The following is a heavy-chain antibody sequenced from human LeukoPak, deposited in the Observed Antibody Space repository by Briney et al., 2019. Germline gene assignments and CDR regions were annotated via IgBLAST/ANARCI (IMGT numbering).Heavy chain of an antibody. CDR2: ISAGNGNT. CDR1: GYTFTSYA. Sequence: ASVKVSCKASGYTFTSYAMHWVRQAPGQRLEWMGWISAGNGNTKYSQKFQGRVTITRDTSASTAYMELSSLRSEDTAVYYCARLYGETYYYGMDVWGQGTTVTVSS. CDR3: ARLYGETYYYGMDV. V-gene: IGHV1-3*01. J-gene: IGHJ6*02. D-gene: IGHD4-17*01.